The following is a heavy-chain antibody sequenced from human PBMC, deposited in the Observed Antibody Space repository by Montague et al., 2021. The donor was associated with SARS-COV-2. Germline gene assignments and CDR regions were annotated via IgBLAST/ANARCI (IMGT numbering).Heavy chain of an antibody. Sequence: SLRLSCAASGFKFDDSGMTWVRQAPGKGLEWVCDINWSADKTIYADSVKGRFTISRDNAKNSLFLQMNSLRAEDTALYYCARYYGGSFYGLDVWGQGTTVIVSS. CDR3: ARYYGGSFYGLDV. J-gene: IGHJ6*02. CDR2: INWSADKT. D-gene: IGHD3-3*01. V-gene: IGHV3-20*04. CDR1: GFKFDDSG.